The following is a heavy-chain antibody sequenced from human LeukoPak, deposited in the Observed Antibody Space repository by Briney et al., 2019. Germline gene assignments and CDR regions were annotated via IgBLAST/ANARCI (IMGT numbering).Heavy chain of an antibody. J-gene: IGHJ4*02. CDR3: ARGHTAVTRHFDF. Sequence: PGGSLRLSCEASGFTFTTYSMTWVRQAPGKGLEWVSIISSGSSAIFSADALKGRFTISRDDARNLLYLDMNSLRAEDTAVYYCARGHTAVTRHFDFWGQGTLVTVSS. V-gene: IGHV3-21*01. D-gene: IGHD4-17*01. CDR1: GFTFTTYS. CDR2: ISSGSSAI.